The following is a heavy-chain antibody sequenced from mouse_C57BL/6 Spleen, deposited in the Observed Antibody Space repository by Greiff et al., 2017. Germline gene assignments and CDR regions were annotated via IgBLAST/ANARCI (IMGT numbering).Heavy chain of an antibody. CDR2: ISDGGSYT. CDR3: AREGYYFGY. V-gene: IGHV5-4*01. Sequence: EVKLVESGGGLVKPGGSLKLSCAASGFTFSSYAMSWVRQTPEKRLEWVATISDGGSYTYYPDNVKGRFTISRDNAKNNLYLQMSHLKSEDTAMYYCAREGYYFGYWGQGTTLTVSS. CDR1: GFTFSSYA. J-gene: IGHJ2*01.